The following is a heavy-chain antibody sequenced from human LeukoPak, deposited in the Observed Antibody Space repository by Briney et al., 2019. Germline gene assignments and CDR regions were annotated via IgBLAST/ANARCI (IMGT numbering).Heavy chain of an antibody. V-gene: IGHV3-74*01. CDR2: INSDGSTT. CDR1: GFTFSSYW. CDR3: ARSTGQFDY. Sequence: GGSLRLSCAAPGFTFSSYWMPWVRQAPGKGLVWVSRINSDGSTTGYADSVKGRFAISRDNAKNTLYLQMDSLRAEDTAVYYCARSTGQFDYWGQGTLVTVSS. D-gene: IGHD2-8*02. J-gene: IGHJ4*02.